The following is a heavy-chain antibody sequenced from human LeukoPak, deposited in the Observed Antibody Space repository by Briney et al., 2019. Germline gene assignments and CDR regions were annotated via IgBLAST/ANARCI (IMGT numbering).Heavy chain of an antibody. V-gene: IGHV4-34*01. CDR2: INNSGST. Sequence: SETLSLTCAVYGGSFSGYYWSWIRQPPGKGLEWIGEINNSGSTNYNPSLKSRVTISVDTSKNQFSLKLSSVTAADTAVYYCARRRLITIFGVVTVYYFDYWGQGTLVTVSS. CDR1: GGSFSGYY. J-gene: IGHJ4*02. D-gene: IGHD3-3*01. CDR3: ARRRLITIFGVVTVYYFDY.